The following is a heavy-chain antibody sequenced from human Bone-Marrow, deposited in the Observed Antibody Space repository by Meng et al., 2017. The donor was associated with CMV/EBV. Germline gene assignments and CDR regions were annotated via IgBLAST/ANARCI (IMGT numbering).Heavy chain of an antibody. CDR1: DYY. V-gene: IGHV3-11*01. J-gene: IGHJ4*02. D-gene: IGHD3-9*01. Sequence: DYYMSWLRQAPVKGLEWVSYISSSGSTIYYADSVKGRFTISRDNAKNSLYLQMNSLRAEDTAVYYCAREMTFYDILTGYAPGPFDYWGQGTLVTVSS. CDR2: ISSSGSTI. CDR3: AREMTFYDILTGYAPGPFDY.